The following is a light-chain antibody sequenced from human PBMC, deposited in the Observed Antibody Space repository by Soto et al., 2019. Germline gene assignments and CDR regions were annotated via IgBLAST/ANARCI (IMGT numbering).Light chain of an antibody. CDR3: QHYNSYSEA. J-gene: IGKJ1*01. Sequence: DIQMTQSPSTLSGSVGDRVTITCRASQTISSWLAWYHQKPGKAPKLLIYTASTFKSGVPSRFSGSGSGTEFTLTISSLQPDDFATYYCQHYNSYSEAFGHGTKVDIK. CDR1: QTISSW. CDR2: TAS. V-gene: IGKV1-5*03.